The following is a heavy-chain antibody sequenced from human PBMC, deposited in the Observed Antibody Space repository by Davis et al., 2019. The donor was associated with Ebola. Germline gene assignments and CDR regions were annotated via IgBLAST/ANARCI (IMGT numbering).Heavy chain of an antibody. D-gene: IGHD4-17*01. CDR3: ARAGDYGDYVFDY. Sequence: PGGSLRLSCAASGFTFSSYWMSWVRQAPGKRLEWVANIKQDGSEKYCVDSVKGRFTISRDNAKNSLYLQMNSLRAEDTAVYYCARAGDYGDYVFDYWGQGTLVTVSS. CDR2: IKQDGSEK. J-gene: IGHJ4*02. V-gene: IGHV3-7*03. CDR1: GFTFSSYW.